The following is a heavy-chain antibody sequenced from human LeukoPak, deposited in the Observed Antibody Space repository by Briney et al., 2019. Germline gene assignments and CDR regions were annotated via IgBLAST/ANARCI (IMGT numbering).Heavy chain of an antibody. Sequence: GGSLRLSCAASGFTFSSYGMNWVRQAPGKGLEWVSYISSSDTIYYADSVKGRLTLSRNNAKNSLYLQMTSLRDEDTAVYYCAAGAFGGFDYWGQGTLVTVSS. CDR3: AAGAFGGFDY. V-gene: IGHV3-48*02. CDR2: ISSSDTI. D-gene: IGHD3-16*01. CDR1: GFTFSSYG. J-gene: IGHJ4*02.